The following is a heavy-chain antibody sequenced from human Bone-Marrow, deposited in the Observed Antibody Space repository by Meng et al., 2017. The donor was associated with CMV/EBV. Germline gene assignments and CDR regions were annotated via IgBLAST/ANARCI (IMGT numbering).Heavy chain of an antibody. CDR2: ISSSGSTI. D-gene: IGHD1-1*01. J-gene: IGHJ3*02. CDR1: GFTFSSYE. V-gene: IGHV3-48*03. CDR3: AREGGNNWYVVLI. Sequence: GESLKISCAASGFTFSSYEMNWFRQAPGKGLEWVSYISSSGSTIYYADSVKGRFTISRDNAKNSLYLQMNSLRVEDTAVYYCAREGGNNWYVVLIWGQGTMVTVSS.